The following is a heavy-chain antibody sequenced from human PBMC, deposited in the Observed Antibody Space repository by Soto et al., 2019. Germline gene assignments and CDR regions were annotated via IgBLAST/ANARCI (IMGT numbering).Heavy chain of an antibody. CDR1: TYW. D-gene: IGHD3-10*01. CDR2: IKQDGSAK. V-gene: IGHV3-7*01. CDR3: ARAYVTLIRGVIDYFGMDV. Sequence: TYWMSWVRQAPGKGLEWVANIKQDGSAKQYVDSVKGRFTISRDNAKNSLFLQMNSLRVEDTAVYYCARAYVTLIRGVIDYFGMDVWGQGTTVTVSS. J-gene: IGHJ6*02.